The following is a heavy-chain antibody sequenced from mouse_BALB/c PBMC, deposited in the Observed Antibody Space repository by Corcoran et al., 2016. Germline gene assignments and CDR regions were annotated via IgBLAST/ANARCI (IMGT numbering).Heavy chain of an antibody. Sequence: QIQLVQSGPELKKPGETVKISCKASGYTFTNYGMNWVKQAPGKGLKWMGWINTYTGEPTYADDFKGRFAFSLETSASTAYLQINNLKNEDTATYFCAKSDDAWFAYWGQGTLVTVYA. J-gene: IGHJ3*01. V-gene: IGHV9-3-1*01. CDR1: GYTFTNYG. CDR2: INTYTGEP. CDR3: AKSDDAWFAY. D-gene: IGHD2-12*01.